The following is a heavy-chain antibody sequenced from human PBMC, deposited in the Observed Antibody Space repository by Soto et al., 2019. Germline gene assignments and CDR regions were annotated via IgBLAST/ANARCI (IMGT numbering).Heavy chain of an antibody. V-gene: IGHV4-4*02. CDR2: IHHSETT. CDR3: AYSPGWYRHDV. J-gene: IGHJ3*01. D-gene: IGHD6-19*01. Sequence: PSETLSLTCAVSGASVSSTKWWSWVRQSPGKGLEWIGEIHHSETTNYNPSLESRVTISIDKSKNQFSLKLSSVTAADTAVYYCAYSPGWYRHDVWGQGTLVTVSS. CDR1: GASVSSTKW.